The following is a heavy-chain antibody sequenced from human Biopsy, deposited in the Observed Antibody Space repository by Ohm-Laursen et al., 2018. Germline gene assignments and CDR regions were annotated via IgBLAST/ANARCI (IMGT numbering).Heavy chain of an antibody. D-gene: IGHD3-16*01. J-gene: IGHJ3*01. Sequence: SLRLSCAASGFTFSDHNMHWARQAPGKGLEWVAFIWSSATYKAYADSVKGRFTVSRVNSKNTVYLQMNSLSADDTAIYSCVKDGGQTAPYSFDVWGQGTMVTVSS. CDR1: GFTFSDHN. CDR3: VKDGGQTAPYSFDV. V-gene: IGHV3-33*06. CDR2: IWSSATYK.